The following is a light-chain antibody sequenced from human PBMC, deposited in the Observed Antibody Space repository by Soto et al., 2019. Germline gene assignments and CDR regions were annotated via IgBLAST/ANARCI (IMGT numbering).Light chain of an antibody. CDR2: GAS. V-gene: IGKV3-15*01. CDR1: QSVSSD. Sequence: EIVMTQSPATLSVSPGDRATLSCRASQSVSSDLAWYQQKPGQAPRLLIFGASTRATDIPARFSGSGSGTDFTLTISSLEPEDSAVYYCQQYGASPPYTFGQGTKVDIK. CDR3: QQYGASPPYT. J-gene: IGKJ2*01.